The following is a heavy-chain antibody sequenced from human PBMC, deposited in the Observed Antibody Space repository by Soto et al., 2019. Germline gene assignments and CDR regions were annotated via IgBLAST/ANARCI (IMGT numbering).Heavy chain of an antibody. CDR3: ARDGEGSGSNYVLTYYYYGMDV. CDR1: GYTFTSYG. CDR2: ISAYNGNT. D-gene: IGHD1-26*01. Sequence: GASVKVYCKASGYTFTSYGISWVRQAPGQGLEWMGWISAYNGNTNYAQKLQGRVTMTTDTSTSTAYMELRSLRSDDTAVYYCARDGEGSGSNYVLTYYYYGMDVWGQGTTVTVS. J-gene: IGHJ6*02. V-gene: IGHV1-18*01.